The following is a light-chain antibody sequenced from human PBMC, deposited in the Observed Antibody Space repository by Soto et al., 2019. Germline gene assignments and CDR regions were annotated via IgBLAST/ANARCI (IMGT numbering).Light chain of an antibody. V-gene: IGLV2-14*03. CDR2: DVS. CDR3: SSYTTSNTRQIV. Sequence: QSVLTQPASVSGSPGQSITISCTGTSIDVGGYNYVSWYQHHPGKAPKLLIYDVSNRPSGISNRFSGSKSDNTASLTISGLQPEDEADYYCSSYTTSNTRQIVFGTGTKLTVL. J-gene: IGLJ1*01. CDR1: SIDVGGYNY.